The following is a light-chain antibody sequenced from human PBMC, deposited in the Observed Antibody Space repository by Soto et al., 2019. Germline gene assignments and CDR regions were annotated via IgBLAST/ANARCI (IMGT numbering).Light chain of an antibody. J-gene: IGKJ1*01. CDR2: GVS. CDR1: QSLSSXN. CDR3: QQYDSSPRT. V-gene: IGKV3-20*01. Sequence: PGERATLSCRASQSLSSXNLPXYQXKXGXXXRXXXYGVSSRATGIPDRFSGSGSGTDFTLTISRLEPEDFAVYYCQQYDSSPRTFGQGTKVDIK.